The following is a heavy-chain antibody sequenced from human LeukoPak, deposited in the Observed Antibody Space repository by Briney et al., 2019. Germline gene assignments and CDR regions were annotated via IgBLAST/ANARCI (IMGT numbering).Heavy chain of an antibody. Sequence: GGSLRLSCAVSGFTFSNYAMSWVRQAPGKGLEWVSSISGSGGSTYYADSVKGRFTISRDNSKNTLDLQMNSLRAEDTALYYCVRDCYFDYWGQGTLVTVSS. V-gene: IGHV3-23*01. CDR3: VRDCYFDY. CDR1: GFTFSNYA. CDR2: ISGSGGST. J-gene: IGHJ4*02.